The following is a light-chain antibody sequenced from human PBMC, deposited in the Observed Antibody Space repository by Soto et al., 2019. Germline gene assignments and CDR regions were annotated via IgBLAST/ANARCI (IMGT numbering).Light chain of an antibody. CDR1: SSDVGGYDH. V-gene: IGLV2-14*03. J-gene: IGLJ3*02. Sequence: QSALTQPASVSGSPGQSITISCTGTSSDVGGYDHVSWYQQHPGKAPKLIIYDVNIRPSGVSNRFSGSKSGNTASLAVSGPQAEDEADYYCSSYTSRDTLVFGGGTKLTVL. CDR2: DVN. CDR3: SSYTSRDTLV.